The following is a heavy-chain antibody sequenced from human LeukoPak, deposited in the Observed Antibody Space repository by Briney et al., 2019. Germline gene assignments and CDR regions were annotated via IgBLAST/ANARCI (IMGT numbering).Heavy chain of an antibody. V-gene: IGHV1-2*02. CDR1: GYTFTGYY. CDR2: INPNSGGT. Sequence: ASVKVSCKASGYTFTGYYIHWVRQAPGQGLEWMGWINPNSGGTNYAQRFQGRVTMTRDTSISTAYMELSSLTSDDTAVYYCARIIYCSSASCYHRWFDPWGQGTLVIVSS. J-gene: IGHJ5*02. D-gene: IGHD2-2*01. CDR3: ARIIYCSSASCYHRWFDP.